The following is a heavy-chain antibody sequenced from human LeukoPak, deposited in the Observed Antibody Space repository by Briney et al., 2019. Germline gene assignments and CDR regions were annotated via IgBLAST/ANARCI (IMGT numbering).Heavy chain of an antibody. CDR1: GGSISSYY. CDR3: ASRGVAAAGHYFGY. V-gene: IGHV4-4*07. CDR2: IYTSGST. J-gene: IGHJ4*02. Sequence: SETLSLTCTVSGGSISSYYWSWIRQPAGKGLEWIGRIYTSGSTNYNPSLKSRVTMSVDTSKNQFSLKLSSVTAADTAVYYCASRGVAAAGHYFGYWGQGTLVTVSS. D-gene: IGHD6-13*01.